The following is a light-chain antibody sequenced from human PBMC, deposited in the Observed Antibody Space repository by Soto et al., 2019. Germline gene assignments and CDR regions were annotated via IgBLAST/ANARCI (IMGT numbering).Light chain of an antibody. V-gene: IGLV1-40*01. CDR2: GNS. CDR1: SSNIGAHYD. J-gene: IGLJ1*01. Sequence: QSVLTQPPSVSGAPGQRVTISCTGSSSNIGAHYDVHWYQQLPGTASKLLIYGNSNRPSGVPDRFSGSKSGTSASLAITGLQAEDEADYYCGTWDTSLPACVFGPGTKVTVL. CDR3: GTWDTSLPACV.